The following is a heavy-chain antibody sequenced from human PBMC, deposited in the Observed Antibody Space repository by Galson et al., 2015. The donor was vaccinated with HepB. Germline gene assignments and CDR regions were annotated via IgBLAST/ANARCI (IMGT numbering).Heavy chain of an antibody. V-gene: IGHV3-30*04. CDR3: ARSMGVVTIDY. D-gene: IGHD2-21*02. Sequence: SLRLSCAASGFTFSSYAMHWVRQAPGKGLEWVAVISYDGSNKYYADSVKGRFTISRDNSKNTLYLQMNSLRAEDTAVYYCARSMGVVTIDYWGQGTLVTVSS. J-gene: IGHJ4*02. CDR1: GFTFSSYA. CDR2: ISYDGSNK.